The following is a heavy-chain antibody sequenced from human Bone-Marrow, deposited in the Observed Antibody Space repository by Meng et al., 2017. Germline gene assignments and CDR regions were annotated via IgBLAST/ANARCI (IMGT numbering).Heavy chain of an antibody. CDR2: INSDGSST. D-gene: IGHD6-19*01. Sequence: EVQLVESGGGLVQPGGSLRPSCAASGFTFISYWMHWVRQAAGKGLVWVSRINSDGSSTSYADSVKGRFTISRDNAKNTLYLQMNSLRAEDTAVYYCARASIAVAGVDYWGQGTLVTVS. V-gene: IGHV3-74*01. J-gene: IGHJ4*02. CDR3: ARASIAVAGVDY. CDR1: GFTFISYW.